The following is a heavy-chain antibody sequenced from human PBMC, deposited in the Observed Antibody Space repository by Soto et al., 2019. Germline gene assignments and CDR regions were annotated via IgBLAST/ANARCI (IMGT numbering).Heavy chain of an antibody. J-gene: IGHJ3*02. Sequence: ASVKVSCKASGYTLAGYYRHWVRQAPGQGLEWMGWINPNSGGTNYAQKFQGWVTMTRDTSISTAYMELSRLRSDDTAVYYCARSVRSTPDAFDIWGQGTMVTVSS. CDR2: INPNSGGT. V-gene: IGHV1-2*04. CDR3: ARSVRSTPDAFDI. CDR1: GYTLAGYY. D-gene: IGHD3-3*01.